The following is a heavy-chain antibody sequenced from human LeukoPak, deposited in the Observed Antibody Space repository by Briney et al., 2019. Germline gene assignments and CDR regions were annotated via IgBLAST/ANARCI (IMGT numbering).Heavy chain of an antibody. CDR1: GFYFNNYA. V-gene: IGHV3-30*04. CDR3: ARDLDWGPDC. CDR2: ISFDGKKE. Sequence: GGSLRLSCAASGFYFNNYAMHWVRQAPGKGLEWVARISFDGKKEDYADSVKGRVTFSRHNSNNTLYLEMNSLRSDDTAVYYCARDLDWGPDCWGQGTLVTVSS. J-gene: IGHJ4*02. D-gene: IGHD3-9*01.